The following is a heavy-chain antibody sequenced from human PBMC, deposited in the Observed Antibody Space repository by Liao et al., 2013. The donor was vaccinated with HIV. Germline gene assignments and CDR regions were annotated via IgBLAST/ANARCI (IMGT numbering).Heavy chain of an antibody. D-gene: IGHD3-22*01. Sequence: QLQESGPGLVKPSETLSLSCGVSGGSISSSSYYWSWIRQPPGKGLEWIGYIYYSGNTNYNPSLKSRVTISVDTSKNQFSLKLSSVTAADTAVYYCARAGLRLITGFDIWGQGTMVTVSS. J-gene: IGHJ3*02. CDR3: ARAGLRLITGFDI. V-gene: IGHV4-61*01. CDR1: GGSISSSSYY. CDR2: IYYSGNT.